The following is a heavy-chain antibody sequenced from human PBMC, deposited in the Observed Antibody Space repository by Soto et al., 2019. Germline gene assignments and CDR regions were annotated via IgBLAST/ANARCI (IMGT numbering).Heavy chain of an antibody. J-gene: IGHJ3*02. Sequence: SETLSLTCTVSGGSISSSSYYWGWIRQPPGKGLEWIGSIFYSGSTNYNPSLKSRVTISVDTSKNQFSLKLSSVTAADTAVYYCARGLISGYYLYDAFDIWGQGTMVTVSS. CDR3: ARGLISGYYLYDAFDI. V-gene: IGHV4-39*07. D-gene: IGHD3-22*01. CDR1: GGSISSSSYY. CDR2: IFYSGST.